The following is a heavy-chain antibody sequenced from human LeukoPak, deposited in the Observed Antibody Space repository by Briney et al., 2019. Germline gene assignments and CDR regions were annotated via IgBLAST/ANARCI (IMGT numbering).Heavy chain of an antibody. D-gene: IGHD3-22*01. CDR3: ARDPRWLECYYDSSGKGWFDP. CDR2: INAGNGNT. V-gene: IGHV1-3*01. Sequence: GASVKVSCKASGYTFTSYAMHWVRQAPGQRLAWMGWINAGNGNTKYSQKFQGRVTITRDTSASTAYMELSSLRSEDTAVYYCARDPRWLECYYDSSGKGWFDPWGQGTLVTVSS. CDR1: GYTFTSYA. J-gene: IGHJ5*02.